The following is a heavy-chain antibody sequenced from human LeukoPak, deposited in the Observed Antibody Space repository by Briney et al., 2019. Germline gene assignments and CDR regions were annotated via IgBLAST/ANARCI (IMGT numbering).Heavy chain of an antibody. J-gene: IGHJ4*02. CDR2: IYTSGST. Sequence: SETLSLTCTVSGGSISSGSYYWSRIRQPAGKGLEWIGRIYTSGSTNYNSSLKSRVTISVDTSKNQFSLKLSSVTAADTAVYYCAGGYCSGGSCYPFDYWGQGTLVTVSS. CDR3: AGGYCSGGSCYPFDY. V-gene: IGHV4-61*02. D-gene: IGHD2-15*01. CDR1: GGSISSGSYY.